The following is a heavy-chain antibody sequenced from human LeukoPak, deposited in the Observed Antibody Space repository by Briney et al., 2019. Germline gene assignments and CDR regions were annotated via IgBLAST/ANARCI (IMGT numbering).Heavy chain of an antibody. CDR1: GYSFTSHW. D-gene: IGHD3-22*01. CDR2: IYPRDSNT. V-gene: IGHV5-51*01. Sequence: GESLKISCKGSGYGSGYSFTSHWIAWVRQMPGKGLEWMGIIYPRDSNTIYSPSFQGQVTISVDTSINTAYLQWISLKASDTAMYYCARLQDTYYYDSSAGDYWGQGTLVTVSS. CDR3: ARLQDTYYYDSSAGDY. J-gene: IGHJ4*02.